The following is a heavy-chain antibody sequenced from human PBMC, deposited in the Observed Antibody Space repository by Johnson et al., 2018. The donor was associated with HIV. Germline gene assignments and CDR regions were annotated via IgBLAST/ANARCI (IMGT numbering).Heavy chain of an antibody. CDR1: GFTFSSYG. Sequence: QVQLVESGGGVVQPGGSLRLSCAASGFTFSSYGLHWVRQAPGKGLQWVAFIRNDGSHEYYVDSVKGRFTISRDNAKNSLYLQMNSLRAEDTAVSYCARARAYSGYDDAFYIWGQGTMVTVSS. D-gene: IGHD5-12*01. CDR2: IRNDGSHE. CDR3: ARARAYSGYDDAFYI. V-gene: IGHV3-30*02. J-gene: IGHJ3*02.